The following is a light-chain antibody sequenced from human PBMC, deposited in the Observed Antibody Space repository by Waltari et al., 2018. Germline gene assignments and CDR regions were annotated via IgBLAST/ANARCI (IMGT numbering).Light chain of an antibody. J-gene: IGKJ2*01. CDR2: KVS. CDR3: GQGTKVPYT. Sequence: DVVMTQSPLSLPITPGQPASISCRSSQSFVHSDGNTYLSWYQQKPGQPPRLLIYKVSNRDSGVPDRFSGSGAGTDFTLKISRVEAEDVATYYCGQGTKVPYTFGQGTKVEIK. CDR1: QSFVHSDGNTY. V-gene: IGKV2-30*02.